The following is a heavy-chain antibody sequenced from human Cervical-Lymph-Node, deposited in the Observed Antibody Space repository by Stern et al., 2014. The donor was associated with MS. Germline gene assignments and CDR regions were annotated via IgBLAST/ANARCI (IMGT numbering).Heavy chain of an antibody. Sequence: VQLVESGGGLVKPGGSLTLSCAASGFTFSAYYMNWIRQTPGQGLEWVSYINGSGTAIYYAESVKGRFTNSRDNGKKSLYLQMDSLRVEDTAIYYCANSIAWGQGTLVTVSS. V-gene: IGHV3-11*01. CDR1: GFTFSAYY. J-gene: IGHJ5*02. CDR3: ANSIA. D-gene: IGHD2/OR15-2a*01. CDR2: INGSGTAI.